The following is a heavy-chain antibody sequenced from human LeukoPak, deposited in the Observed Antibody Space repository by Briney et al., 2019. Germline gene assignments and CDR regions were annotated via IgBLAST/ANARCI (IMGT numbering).Heavy chain of an antibody. CDR1: GGSFSGDF. CDR3: ARLRAKEGSGRNYYYYYYMDV. CDR2: INHSGST. D-gene: IGHD3-10*01. J-gene: IGHJ6*03. Sequence: SETLSLTCAVYGGSFSGDFWSWIRQSPGKGLEWIGEINHSGSTNYNPSLKSRVTISVDTSKNQFSLKLSSVTAADTAVYYCARLRAKEGSGRNYYYYYYMDVWGKGTTVTISS. V-gene: IGHV4-34*01.